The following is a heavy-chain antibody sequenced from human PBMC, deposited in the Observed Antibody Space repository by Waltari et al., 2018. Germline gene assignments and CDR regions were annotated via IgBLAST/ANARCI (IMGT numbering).Heavy chain of an antibody. D-gene: IGHD2-15*01. CDR1: GFPLSSFY. CDR2: IKPDGSDR. V-gene: IGHV3-7*01. J-gene: IGHJ4*02. CDR3: ARQDISLRSTPDY. Sequence: EVQLVESGGGLVQPGGSLRLSCAASGFPLSSFYMTWVRQAPGKGLEWVANIKPDGSDRNHVDSVKGRFTISRDNAKNSLYLQMNSLRAEDTAVYYCARQDISLRSTPDYWGQGTLVIVSS.